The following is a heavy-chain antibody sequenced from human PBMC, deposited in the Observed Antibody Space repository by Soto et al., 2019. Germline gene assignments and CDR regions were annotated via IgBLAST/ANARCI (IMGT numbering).Heavy chain of an antibody. CDR2: IRNKANSYAT. Sequence: EVQLVESGGGLVQPGGSLKLSCAASGFTFSDSTMHWVRQASGKGLEWVGRIRNKANSYATAYAASVKGRFTVSRDDSKNPAYLQMNGLKTEDTAVYYCTSSFVVVTAIAASWGQGTLVTVSS. D-gene: IGHD2-21*02. CDR3: TSSFVVVTAIAAS. CDR1: GFTFSDST. V-gene: IGHV3-73*02. J-gene: IGHJ5*02.